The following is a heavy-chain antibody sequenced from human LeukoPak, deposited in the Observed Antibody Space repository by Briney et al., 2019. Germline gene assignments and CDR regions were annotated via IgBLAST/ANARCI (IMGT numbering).Heavy chain of an antibody. CDR2: INPNSGGT. V-gene: IGHV1-2*02. D-gene: IGHD3-10*01. Sequence: GASVKVSCKASGYTFTGHYMHWVRQAPGQGLEWMGWINPNSGGTNYAQKFQGRVTMTRDTSISTGYMELSRLTSDDTAVYYCARVEGDFGEFDFDCWGQGTLVTVSS. CDR1: GYTFTGHY. CDR3: ARVEGDFGEFDFDC. J-gene: IGHJ4*02.